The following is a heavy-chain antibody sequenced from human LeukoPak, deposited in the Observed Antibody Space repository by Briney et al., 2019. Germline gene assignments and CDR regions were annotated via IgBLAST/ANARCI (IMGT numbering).Heavy chain of an antibody. J-gene: IGHJ5*02. V-gene: IGHV3-66*03. CDR2: IRGSGAT. CDR1: GFSVTNSH. CDR3: VRDRAGTQDWVEFDP. D-gene: IGHD3-10*01. Sequence: QPGGSLRLSCAVSGFSVTNSHMDWVRQAPGKGLEWFSLIRGSGATLYADSVKGRFTISRDDSKNTVYLQMNSLRVEDTAVYFCVRDRAGTQDWVEFDPWGQGTLVTVSS.